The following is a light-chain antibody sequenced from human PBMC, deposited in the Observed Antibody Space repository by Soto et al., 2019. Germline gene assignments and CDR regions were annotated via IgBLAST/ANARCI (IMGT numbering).Light chain of an antibody. Sequence: QTVVTQPPSASGTPGQRVTISCSGSSSNIGSNYVYWYQQLPGTAPKLLIYTNNQRPSGVPDRFSGSKSGTSASLAISGLRSEYEADYYCAAWDDSLSAWVFGGGTKLTVL. J-gene: IGLJ3*02. V-gene: IGLV1-47*02. CDR3: AAWDDSLSAWV. CDR1: SSNIGSNY. CDR2: TNN.